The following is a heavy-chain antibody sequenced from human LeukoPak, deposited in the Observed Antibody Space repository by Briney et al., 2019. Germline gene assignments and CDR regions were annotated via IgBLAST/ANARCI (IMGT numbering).Heavy chain of an antibody. CDR3: AQNPRNSGSYSPLGDY. V-gene: IGHV3-23*01. J-gene: IGHJ4*02. D-gene: IGHD1-26*01. CDR2: ISGSGGST. CDR1: GFTFSSYA. Sequence: PGGSLRLSCAASGFTFSSYAMSWVRQAPGKGLEWISAISGSGGSTYYADSVKGRFTISRDNSKNTLYLQMNSLRAEDTAVYYCAQNPRNSGSYSPLGDYWGQGTLVTVSS.